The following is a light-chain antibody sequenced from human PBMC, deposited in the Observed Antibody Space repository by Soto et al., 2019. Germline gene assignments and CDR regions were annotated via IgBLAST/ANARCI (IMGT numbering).Light chain of an antibody. CDR3: QQYVRSPPSWT. Sequence: ETVLTQSPGTLSLSPGERATLSCRASQSVSSSYLAWYQQKPGQAPRILIYDASSRATGIPDRFSGSVSGKDFTLTISRLEPEDFAVYYCQQYVRSPPSWTFGQGTKVEIK. J-gene: IGKJ1*01. CDR2: DAS. V-gene: IGKV3-20*01. CDR1: QSVSSSY.